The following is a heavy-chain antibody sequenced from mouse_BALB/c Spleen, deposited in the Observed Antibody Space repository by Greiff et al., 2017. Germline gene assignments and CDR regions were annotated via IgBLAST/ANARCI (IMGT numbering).Heavy chain of an antibody. D-gene: IGHD1-1*01. CDR3: AGGWEIITTVVAP. CDR1: GFSLTSYG. Sequence: VHLVESGPGLVAPSQSLSITCTVSGFSLTSYGVHWVRQPPGKGLEWLGVIWAGGSTNYNSALMSRLSISKDNSKSQVFLKMNSLQTDDTAMYYCAGGWEIITTVVAPWGQGTLVTVSA. CDR2: IWAGGST. J-gene: IGHJ3*01. V-gene: IGHV2-9*02.